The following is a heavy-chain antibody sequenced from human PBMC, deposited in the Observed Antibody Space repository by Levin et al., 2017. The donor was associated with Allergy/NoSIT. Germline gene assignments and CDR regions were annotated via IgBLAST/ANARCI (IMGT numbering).Heavy chain of an antibody. V-gene: IGHV3-30*18. CDR2: ISYDGSNK. CDR1: GFTFSSYG. J-gene: IGHJ4*02. Sequence: GESLKISCAASGFTFSSYGMHWVRQAPGKGLEWVAVISYDGSNKYYADSVKGRFTISRDNSKNTLYLQMNSLRAEDTAVYYCAKEYWTRIYDSSGYSVPDYWGQGTLVTVSS. D-gene: IGHD3-22*01. CDR3: AKEYWTRIYDSSGYSVPDY.